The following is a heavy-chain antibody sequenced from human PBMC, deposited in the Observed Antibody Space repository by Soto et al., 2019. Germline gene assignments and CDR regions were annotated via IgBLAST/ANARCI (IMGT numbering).Heavy chain of an antibody. D-gene: IGHD3-22*01. V-gene: IGHV3-30*18. CDR2: ISYEGSNK. J-gene: IGHJ6*02. Sequence: GGSLRLSCAASGFTFSSYGMHWVRQAPGKGLEWVAVISYEGSNKYYADSVKGRFSISRDNSKNTLYLQMNSLRAEDTAVYYCAKDTPPADYYDSSGYYPPLDYYYGMDVWGQGTTVTVSS. CDR3: AKDTPPADYYDSSGYYPPLDYYYGMDV. CDR1: GFTFSSYG.